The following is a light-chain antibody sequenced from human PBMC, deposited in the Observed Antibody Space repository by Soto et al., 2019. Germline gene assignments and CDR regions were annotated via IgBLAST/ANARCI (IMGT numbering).Light chain of an antibody. V-gene: IGKV1-12*01. CDR1: QDISTW. Sequence: DIQMTQSPSSVSASVGDRVTITCRASQDISTWLAWYQQKPGKAPELLIYGASNLQSGVPSRFSGSGSGTDFTLTINSLQPEDFATYYCQQANSFPITFGQGTRLEIK. CDR3: QQANSFPIT. J-gene: IGKJ5*01. CDR2: GAS.